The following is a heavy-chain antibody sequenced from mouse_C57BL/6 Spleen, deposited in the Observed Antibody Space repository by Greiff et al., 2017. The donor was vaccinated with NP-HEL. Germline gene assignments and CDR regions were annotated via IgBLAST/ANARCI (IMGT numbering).Heavy chain of an antibody. CDR3: AREYDYDGYYAMDY. J-gene: IGHJ4*01. CDR1: GYTFTDYY. V-gene: IGHV1-26*01. Sequence: VQLQQSGPELVKPGASVKISCKASGYTFTDYYMNWVKQSHGKSLEWIGDINPNNGGTSYNQKFKGKATLTVDKSSSTAYMELRSLTSEDSAVYYCAREYDYDGYYAMDYWGQGTSVTVSS. CDR2: INPNNGGT. D-gene: IGHD2-4*01.